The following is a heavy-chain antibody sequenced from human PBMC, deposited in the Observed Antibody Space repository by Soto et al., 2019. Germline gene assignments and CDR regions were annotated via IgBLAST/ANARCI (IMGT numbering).Heavy chain of an antibody. CDR1: GYSFTSYW. V-gene: IGHV5-10-1*01. J-gene: IGHJ6*02. CDR2: IDPSDSYT. CDR3: ARPLAGYYYYGMDV. Sequence: LKISCKGSGYSFTSYWISWVRQMPGKGLEWMGRIDPSDSYTNYSPSFQGHVTISADKSISTAYLQWSSLKASDTAMYYCARPLAGYYYYGMDVWGQGTTVTVSS.